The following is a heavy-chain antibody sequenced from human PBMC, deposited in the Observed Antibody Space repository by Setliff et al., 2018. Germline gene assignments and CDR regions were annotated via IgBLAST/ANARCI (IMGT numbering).Heavy chain of an antibody. Sequence: LSLTCTVSGYSISSGYIWGWIRQPPGKGLEWVGNIGHTGSINYNPSLKSRLTISRDTSKNQVSLKLNSVTATDAAVYYCARDLGHGGDSDYWGQGILVTVSS. V-gene: IGHV4-38-2*02. CDR2: IGHTGSI. CDR3: ARDLGHGGDSDY. CDR1: GYSISSGYI. J-gene: IGHJ4*02. D-gene: IGHD2-21*02.